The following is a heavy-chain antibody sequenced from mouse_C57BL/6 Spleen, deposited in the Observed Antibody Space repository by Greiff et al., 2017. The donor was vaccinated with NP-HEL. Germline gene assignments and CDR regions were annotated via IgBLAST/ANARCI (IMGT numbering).Heavy chain of an antibody. Sequence: QVQLQQPGAELVKPGASVKLSCKASGYTFTSYWMHWVKQRPGQGLEWIGMIHPNSGSTKYNEKFKSKATLTVDKSSSTAYMQLSSLTSEDSAVYYCARPGGGTSIFAYWGQGTLVTVSA. D-gene: IGHD1-1*02. CDR3: ARPGGGTSIFAY. J-gene: IGHJ3*01. V-gene: IGHV1-64*01. CDR1: GYTFTSYW. CDR2: IHPNSGST.